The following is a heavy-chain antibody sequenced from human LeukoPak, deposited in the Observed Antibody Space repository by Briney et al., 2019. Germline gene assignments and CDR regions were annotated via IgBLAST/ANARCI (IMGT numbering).Heavy chain of an antibody. Sequence: ASVKVSCKVSGYTLTELSMHWVRQAPGKGLEWMGGLDPEDGETIYAQKFQGRVTMTEDTSTDTAYMELSSLRSEDTAVYYCATANLLPGHYYYGMDVWGQGTTVTVSS. CDR2: LDPEDGET. D-gene: IGHD1-14*01. J-gene: IGHJ6*02. CDR3: ATANLLPGHYYYGMDV. CDR1: GYTLTELS. V-gene: IGHV1-24*01.